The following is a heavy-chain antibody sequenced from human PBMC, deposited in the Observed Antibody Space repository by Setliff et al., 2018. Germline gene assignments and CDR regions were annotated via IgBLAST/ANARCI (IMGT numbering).Heavy chain of an antibody. CDR1: GGSFSGYY. CDR3: ARGRFDGWSFEYYGMDV. CDR2: INRSGGT. V-gene: IGHV4-34*01. D-gene: IGHD3-10*01. Sequence: SETLSLTCAVCGGSFSGYYWTCIRQPPGKGLEWIGEINRSGGTKFNPSLKSRGTMSVDTSKSQISLKLSSVTAADTAVYYCARGRFDGWSFEYYGMDVWGRGTTVTVSS. J-gene: IGHJ6*02.